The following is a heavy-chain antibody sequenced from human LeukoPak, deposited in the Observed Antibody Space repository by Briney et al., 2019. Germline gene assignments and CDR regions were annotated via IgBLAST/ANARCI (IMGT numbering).Heavy chain of an antibody. CDR1: GFTFSSYW. Sequence: PGGSLRLSCAASGFTFSSYWMHWVRQGPGKGLVWVSRIDSDGTSTRYADSVQGRFTISRDNAKNTLDLQMNSLRAEDTAVYYCARISGTYSDYWGQGTLVTVSS. V-gene: IGHV3-74*01. D-gene: IGHD1-7*01. J-gene: IGHJ4*02. CDR2: IDSDGTST. CDR3: ARISGTYSDY.